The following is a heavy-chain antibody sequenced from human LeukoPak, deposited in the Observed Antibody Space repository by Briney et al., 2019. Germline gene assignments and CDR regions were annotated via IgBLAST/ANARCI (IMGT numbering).Heavy chain of an antibody. Sequence: MASEPLSLPCTVSGVPLSRYFWSWIRQPPEKELEWIGYVYYNGITNYNPSLKIRFSISLDTSKKQFSLNLNSVTAADTGVYYCASQLGGTTFHWGQGTLVTVSS. V-gene: IGHV4-59*13. CDR3: ASQLGGTTFH. D-gene: IGHD1-1*01. CDR1: GVPLSRYF. J-gene: IGHJ4*02. CDR2: VYYNGIT.